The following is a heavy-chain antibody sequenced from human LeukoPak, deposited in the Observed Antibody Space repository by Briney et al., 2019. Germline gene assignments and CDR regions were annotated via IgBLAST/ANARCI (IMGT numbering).Heavy chain of an antibody. V-gene: IGHV3-23*01. CDR1: GFTFRSYE. CDR3: AKDARRSSGWYFFDH. D-gene: IGHD6-19*01. Sequence: GGSLRLSCAASGFTFRSYEMNWVRQAPGKGLEGVSVISDSGGTTYFADSVKGRFTISRDNSRNTLYLQMNSLRVEDTAVYYCAKDARRSSGWYFFDHWGQGTLVTVSS. J-gene: IGHJ4*02. CDR2: ISDSGGTT.